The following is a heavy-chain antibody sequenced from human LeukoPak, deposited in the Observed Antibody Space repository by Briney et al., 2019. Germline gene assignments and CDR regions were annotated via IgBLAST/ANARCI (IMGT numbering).Heavy chain of an antibody. CDR3: ARGYNWNYYYYYGMDG. CDR1: GFTFSSHA. Sequence: GGSLRLSCAASGFTFSSHAMSWVRQAPGKGLEWVSGISGSGGSTYYADSAKGRFTISRDNSKNTVYLQMNSLRAEDTVVYYCARGYNWNYYYYYGMDGWGQGTTVTVSS. D-gene: IGHD1-20*01. CDR2: ISGSGGST. J-gene: IGHJ6*02. V-gene: IGHV3-23*01.